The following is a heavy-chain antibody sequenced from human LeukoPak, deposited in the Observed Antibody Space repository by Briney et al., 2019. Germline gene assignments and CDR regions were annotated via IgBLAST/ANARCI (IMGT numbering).Heavy chain of an antibody. D-gene: IGHD3-9*01. CDR3: ARDSVLRYFDWLGRYYFDY. CDR1: GFTFSSYA. J-gene: IGHJ4*02. CDR2: ISYDGSNK. Sequence: HPGGSLRLSCAASGFTFSSYAMHWVRQAPGKGLEWVAVISYDGSNKYCADSVKGRFTISRDNSKNTLYLQMNSLRAEDTAVYYCARDSVLRYFDWLGRYYFDYWGQGTLVTVSS. V-gene: IGHV3-30-3*01.